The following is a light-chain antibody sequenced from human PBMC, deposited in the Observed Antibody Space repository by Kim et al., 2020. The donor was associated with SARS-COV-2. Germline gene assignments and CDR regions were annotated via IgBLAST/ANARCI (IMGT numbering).Light chain of an antibody. CDR1: QGVGSQ. CDR3: QQRRFWPVT. CDR2: DAS. J-gene: IGKJ1*01. V-gene: IGKV3-11*01. Sequence: LSPGEGATLSCRASQGVGSQLAWYQQKPGQAPRLVIYDASNMATGIPARFSGRGSGTDFTLTISSLEPEDFAVYFCQQRRFWPVTFGQGTKVDIK.